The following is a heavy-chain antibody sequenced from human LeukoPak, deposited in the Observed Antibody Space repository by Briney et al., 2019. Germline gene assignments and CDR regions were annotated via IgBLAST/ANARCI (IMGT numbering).Heavy chain of an antibody. CDR3: AKDWHILTGRNCFDP. CDR1: GYTLNNYG. V-gene: IGHV1-18*01. J-gene: IGHJ5*02. Sequence: ASVKVCCKASGYTLNNYGISWVRQATGQGREWRGWVTSYNGDTNYAQKFQGRVTMSTDTSTSTAYMEPRSLRFDDTAIYYCAKDWHILTGRNCFDPWGQRTLVTVSS. CDR2: VTSYNGDT. D-gene: IGHD3-9*01.